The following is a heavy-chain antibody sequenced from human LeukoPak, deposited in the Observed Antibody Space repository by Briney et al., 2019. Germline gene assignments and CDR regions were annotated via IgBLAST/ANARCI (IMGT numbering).Heavy chain of an antibody. D-gene: IGHD3-3*01. CDR3: ARDRRLYDFWSGYYGPEFDH. CDR2: ISAYNGNT. J-gene: IGHJ4*02. V-gene: IGHV1-18*01. Sequence: KLSCTASGFTFSGYGISWVRQAPGQGLEWMGWISAYNGNTNYAQKVQGRVTITTDTSTNTAYMQLNSLRADDTAVYYCARDRRLYDFWSGYYGPEFDHWGPGTLVPVSS. CDR1: GFTFSGYG.